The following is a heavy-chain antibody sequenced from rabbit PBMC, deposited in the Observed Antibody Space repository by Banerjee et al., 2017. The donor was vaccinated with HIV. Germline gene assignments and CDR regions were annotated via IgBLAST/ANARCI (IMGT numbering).Heavy chain of an antibody. Sequence: QSLEESGGDLVKPGASLTLTCTASGFDFSSNAMCWVRQAPGKRPEWIACIHTGGSGGSTYYASWAKGRFTISKTSSTAVTLQMTSLTAADTATYFCVRDAGYAGSNLWGPGTLVTVS. D-gene: IGHD4-2*01. CDR2: IHTGGSGGST. CDR3: VRDAGYAGSNL. J-gene: IGHJ4*01. V-gene: IGHV1S40*01. CDR1: GFDFSSNA.